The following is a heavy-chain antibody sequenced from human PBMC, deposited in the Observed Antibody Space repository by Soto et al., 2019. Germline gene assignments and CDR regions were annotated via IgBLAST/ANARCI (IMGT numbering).Heavy chain of an antibody. V-gene: IGHV3-48*02. CDR2: IGFSSSTT. CDR3: ARDQDWAFDH. J-gene: IGHJ4*02. Sequence: PGGSLRLSCAASGFALSSYTMNWVRQAPGKGLEWVSYIGFSSSTTSYADSVRGRFTISRDIASNSLYLQMNSLRDEDTAVYYCARDQDWAFDHWGQGILVTGSS. D-gene: IGHD3-9*01. CDR1: GFALSSYT.